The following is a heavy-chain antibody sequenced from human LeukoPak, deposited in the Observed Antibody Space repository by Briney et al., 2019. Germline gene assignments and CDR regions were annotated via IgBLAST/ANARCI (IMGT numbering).Heavy chain of an antibody. D-gene: IGHD3-10*01. V-gene: IGHV3-53*04. Sequence: GGSLRLSCAASGFTVSSNYMSWVRQAPGKGLEWVSVIYSGGSTYYADSVKGRFTISRHNSKNTLYLQMNSLRAEDTAVYYCSLWLGELIDAFDIWGQGTMVTVSS. CDR3: SLWLGELIDAFDI. CDR1: GFTVSSNY. CDR2: IYSGGST. J-gene: IGHJ3*02.